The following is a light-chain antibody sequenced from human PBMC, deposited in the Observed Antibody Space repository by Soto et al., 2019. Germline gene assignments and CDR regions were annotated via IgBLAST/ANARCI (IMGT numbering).Light chain of an antibody. CDR1: QSINTN. CDR3: QQYNNWPLT. J-gene: IGKJ4*01. CDR2: GAS. Sequence: ENVLTQSPATLSLSPGEGATLSCRASQSINTNLAWYQQKPGQAPRLLIYGASTRATGIPARFSGSGSGTEFTLTISSLQSEDFAVYYCQQYNNWPLTFGGGTKVDI. V-gene: IGKV3-15*01.